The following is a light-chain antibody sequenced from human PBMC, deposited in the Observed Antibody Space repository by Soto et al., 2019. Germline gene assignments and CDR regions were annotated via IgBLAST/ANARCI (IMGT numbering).Light chain of an antibody. Sequence: EVVLTQSPATLSLSPGERASLSCRASQSVSNYLAWYRQKPGQAPRLLIYDASTRATGIPARFSGSGSGTDFTLTISSLEPEDFAVYYCQQRSNWPPRITFGHGTRLEIK. CDR2: DAS. CDR1: QSVSNY. V-gene: IGKV3-11*01. CDR3: QQRSNWPPRIT. J-gene: IGKJ5*01.